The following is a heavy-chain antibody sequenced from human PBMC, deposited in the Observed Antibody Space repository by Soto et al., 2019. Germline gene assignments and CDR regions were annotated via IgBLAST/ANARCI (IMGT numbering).Heavy chain of an antibody. CDR3: ARDPGMTTVVRFDY. Sequence: GASVKVSCKASGYTFTSYDINWVRQATGQGLEWMGWIIPIFGTANYAQKFQGRVTITADKSTSTAYMELSSLRSEDTAVYYCARDPGMTTVVRFDYWGQGTTVTVS. CDR1: GYTFTSYD. V-gene: IGHV1-69*06. D-gene: IGHD4-17*01. CDR2: IIPIFGTA. J-gene: IGHJ4*02.